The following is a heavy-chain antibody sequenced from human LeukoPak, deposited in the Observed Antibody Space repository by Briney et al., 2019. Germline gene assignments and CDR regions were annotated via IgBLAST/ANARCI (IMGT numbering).Heavy chain of an antibody. CDR3: ARVGDKGIAAAGLSNWFDP. V-gene: IGHV1-2*02. CDR2: INPNSGGT. Sequence: ASVKVSCKASGYTFTGYYMHWVRQAPGQGLEWMGWINPNSGGTNYAQKFQGRVTMTRDTSISTAYMELSRLRSDDTAVYYCARVGDKGIAAAGLSNWFDPWGQGTLVTVSS. CDR1: GYTFTGYY. D-gene: IGHD6-13*01. J-gene: IGHJ5*02.